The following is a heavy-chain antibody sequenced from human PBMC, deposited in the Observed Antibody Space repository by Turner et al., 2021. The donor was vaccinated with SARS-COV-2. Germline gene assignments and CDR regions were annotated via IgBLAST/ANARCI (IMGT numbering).Heavy chain of an antibody. CDR3: VKGGSGWSMEFDY. Sequence: QVQLVESGGGVVPPGRSLRLSCAASGFTFSNYGRFWFRQAPGKGLEWVDLISYDGSNKHYADSVKGRFTISRDNSKNTLFLQMYSLRAEDTAVYYCVKGGSGWSMEFDYWGHGTLVTVSS. CDR1: GFTFSNYG. J-gene: IGHJ4*01. D-gene: IGHD6-19*01. CDR2: ISYDGSNK. V-gene: IGHV3-30*18.